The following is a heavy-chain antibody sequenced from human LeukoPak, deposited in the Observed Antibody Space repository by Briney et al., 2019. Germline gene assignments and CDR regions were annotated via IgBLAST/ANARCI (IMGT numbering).Heavy chain of an antibody. D-gene: IGHD5-18*01. Sequence: GGSLRLSCAASGFTFSDYYMSWIRQAPGKGLEWVSYISSSGSTIYCADSVKGRFTISRDNAKNSLYLQMNSLRAEDTAVYYCARSTWIQLWGVGWFDPWGQGTLVTVSS. CDR2: ISSSGSTI. V-gene: IGHV3-11*01. J-gene: IGHJ5*02. CDR1: GFTFSDYY. CDR3: ARSTWIQLWGVGWFDP.